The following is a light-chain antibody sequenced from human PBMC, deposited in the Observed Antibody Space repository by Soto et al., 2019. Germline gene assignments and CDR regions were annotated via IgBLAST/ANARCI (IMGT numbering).Light chain of an antibody. Sequence: ETVLTQSPATLSVSPGERVTLSCRASQSVRDNLAWYQQKPGQGPRLVIYGASTRASGIPARFSGSGFGTDFTLTISSLQSEDFAVYYCQQYNDWPPLTFGGGTKVEIK. V-gene: IGKV3-15*01. CDR2: GAS. CDR3: QQYNDWPPLT. J-gene: IGKJ4*01. CDR1: QSVRDN.